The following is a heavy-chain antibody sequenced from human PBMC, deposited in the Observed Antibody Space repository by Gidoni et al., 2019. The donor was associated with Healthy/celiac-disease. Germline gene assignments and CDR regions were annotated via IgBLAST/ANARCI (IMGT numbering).Heavy chain of an antibody. CDR3: AREGRYCSGGSCGIFDY. CDR1: GFTFSSYA. V-gene: IGHV3-30-3*01. CDR2: ISYDGSNK. J-gene: IGHJ4*02. D-gene: IGHD2-15*01. Sequence: QVQLVESGGGVVQPGRSLRLSCAASGFTFSSYAMHWVRQAPGKGLEWVAVISYDGSNKYYADSVKGRFTISRDNSKNTLYLQMNSLRAEDTAVYYCAREGRYCSGGSCGIFDYWGQGTLVTVSS.